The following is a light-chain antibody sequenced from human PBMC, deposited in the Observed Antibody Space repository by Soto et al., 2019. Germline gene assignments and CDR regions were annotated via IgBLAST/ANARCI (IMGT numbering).Light chain of an antibody. Sequence: QSALTQPRSVSGSPGQSVTISCTGTSSDVGEYDYVSWYQHHPGKAPKLMIYDVSHRPSGVPERFSGSKSGSTASLTISGLQAEDEADYYCCSYAGSRVFGGGTKLTVL. V-gene: IGLV2-11*01. J-gene: IGLJ3*02. CDR3: CSYAGSRV. CDR2: DVS. CDR1: SSDVGEYDY.